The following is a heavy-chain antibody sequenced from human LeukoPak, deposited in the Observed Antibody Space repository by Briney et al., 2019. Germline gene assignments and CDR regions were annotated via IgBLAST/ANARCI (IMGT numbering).Heavy chain of an antibody. CDR2: ISGSGGST. CDR3: AKNYGSGSSTYYYYYYYMDV. CDR1: GFTFSSYG. V-gene: IGHV3-23*01. D-gene: IGHD3-10*01. Sequence: SGGSLRLSCAASGFTFSSYGMSWVRQAPGKGLEWVSAISGSGGSTYYADSVKGRFTISRDNSKNTLYLQMNSLRAEDTAVYYCAKNYGSGSSTYYYYYYYMDVWGKGTTVTISS. J-gene: IGHJ6*03.